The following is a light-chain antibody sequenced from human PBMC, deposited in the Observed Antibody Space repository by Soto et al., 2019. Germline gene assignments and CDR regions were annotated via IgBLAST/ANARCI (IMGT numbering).Light chain of an antibody. CDR2: EAS. J-gene: IGKJ2*03. CDR1: QSISKW. V-gene: IGKV1-5*03. CDR3: QHQSYR. Sequence: DIQMTQSPSTLSASVGDRVTITCRATQSISKWLAWYQQKPGKAPKLLIYEASSLDSGVPSRFSGRGSGTECSLTISSLQPDDFATYYCQHQSYRLGQGTRLEIK.